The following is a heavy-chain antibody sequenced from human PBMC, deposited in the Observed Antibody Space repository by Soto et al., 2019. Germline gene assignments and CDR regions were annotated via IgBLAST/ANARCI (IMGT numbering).Heavy chain of an antibody. Sequence: QVQLVQSGAEVKKPGSSVKVSCKASGGTFSSYGISWVRQAPGQGLEWMGGIIPIFGTANYAQKFQGRVTITADKSTSTAYMELSSLRSDDTAVYYCAREPVLLAPARNYYYYAMDVWGQGTTVIVSS. CDR1: GGTFSSYG. CDR3: AREPVLLAPARNYYYYAMDV. J-gene: IGHJ6*02. D-gene: IGHD2-8*02. V-gene: IGHV1-69*06. CDR2: IIPIFGTA.